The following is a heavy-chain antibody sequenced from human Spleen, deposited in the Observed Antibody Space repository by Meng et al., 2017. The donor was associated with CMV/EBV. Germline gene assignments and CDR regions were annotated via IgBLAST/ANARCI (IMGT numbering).Heavy chain of an antibody. CDR3: ARDEDISAAGKLFGDY. D-gene: IGHD6-13*01. J-gene: IGHJ4*02. V-gene: IGHV1-2*06. CDR2: INPKSGDT. CDR1: GYNFPDHY. Sequence: VQLGPSGAAVKRRGASVKIACKPSGYNFPDHYIHWVRRAPGEGLEWMGRINPKSGDTHYAQKSQARVTMTGDTSISTAYMELSGLRSDDTAMYYCARDEDISAAGKLFGDYWGQGTLVTVSS.